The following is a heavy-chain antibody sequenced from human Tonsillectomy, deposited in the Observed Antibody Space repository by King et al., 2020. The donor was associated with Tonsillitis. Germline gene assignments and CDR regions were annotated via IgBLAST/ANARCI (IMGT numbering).Heavy chain of an antibody. CDR1: GFTFSSYS. V-gene: IGHV3-48*01. J-gene: IGHJ5*02. Sequence: DVQLVESGGGLVQPGGSLRLSCAASGFTFSSYSMNWVRQAPGKGLEWVSYISSSSSTIYYADSVKGRFTISRDNAKNSLYLQMNSLRAEDTAVNYCARRYDFWSGYRWFDPWGQGTLVTVSS. CDR2: ISSSSSTI. CDR3: ARRYDFWSGYRWFDP. D-gene: IGHD3-3*01.